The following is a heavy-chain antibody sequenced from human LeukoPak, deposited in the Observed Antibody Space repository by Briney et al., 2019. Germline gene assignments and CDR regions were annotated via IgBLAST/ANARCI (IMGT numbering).Heavy chain of an antibody. CDR3: AREVYDSSGYYYAFDY. CDR1: GGTFISYA. J-gene: IGHJ4*02. CDR2: IIPIFGTA. V-gene: IGHV1-69*01. Sequence: ASVKVSCKASGGTFISYAISWVRQAPGQGLEWMGGIIPIFGTANYAQKFQGRVTITADESTSTAYMELSSLRAEDTAVYYCAREVYDSSGYYYAFDYWGQGTLVTVSS. D-gene: IGHD3-22*01.